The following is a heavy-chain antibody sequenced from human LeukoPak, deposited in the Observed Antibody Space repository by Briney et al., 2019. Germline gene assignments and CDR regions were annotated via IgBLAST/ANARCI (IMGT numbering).Heavy chain of an antibody. J-gene: IGHJ5*02. D-gene: IGHD2-21*01. V-gene: IGHV3-53*04. CDR2: IYSGGST. CDR1: GFTVSSNY. CDR3: ARGGGGHIVAP. Sequence: PGGSLRLSCAASGFTVSSNYMSWVRQAPGKGLEWVSVIYSGGSTYYEDSVKGRFTISRHNSKNTLYLQMNSLRAEDTAVYYCARGGGGHIVAPWGQGTLVTVSS.